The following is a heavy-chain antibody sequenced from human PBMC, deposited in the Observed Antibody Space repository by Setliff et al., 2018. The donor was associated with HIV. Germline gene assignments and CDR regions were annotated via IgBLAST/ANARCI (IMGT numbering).Heavy chain of an antibody. Sequence: PSETLSLTCAVSNYSISSAYYWGWIRHPPGKGLEWIGSIYHSGSTYYNPSLKSRVTISVDTSKNHFSLKLRSVTAADTAVYYCARSYGDPYYFDYWGQGTLVTVSS. CDR1: NYSISSAYY. D-gene: IGHD4-17*01. CDR3: ARSYGDPYYFDY. V-gene: IGHV4-38-2*01. J-gene: IGHJ4*02. CDR2: IYHSGST.